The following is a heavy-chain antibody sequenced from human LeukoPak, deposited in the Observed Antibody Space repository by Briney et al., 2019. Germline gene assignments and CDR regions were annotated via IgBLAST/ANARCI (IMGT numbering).Heavy chain of an antibody. CDR1: GFTFSSYA. Sequence: GGSLRLSCAASGFTFSSYAMSWVRQVPGKGLEWVSAISDSGGNTYYADFVRGRFTISRDNSKNTLYLQMNSLRAEDTAMYFCAKDAGRSDVDYFDYWGQGTLVTASS. CDR3: AKDAGRSDVDYFDY. CDR2: ISDSGGNT. D-gene: IGHD1-26*01. V-gene: IGHV3-23*01. J-gene: IGHJ4*02.